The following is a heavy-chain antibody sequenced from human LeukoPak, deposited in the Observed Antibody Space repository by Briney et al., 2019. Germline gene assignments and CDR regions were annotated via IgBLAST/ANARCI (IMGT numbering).Heavy chain of an antibody. CDR2: IRYDESNK. CDR1: GFTFSSYG. D-gene: IGHD3-22*01. Sequence: GGSLRLSCAASGFTFSSYGMHWVRQAPGKGLEWVAFIRYDESNKYYAESVKGRFTIARDNSKNTLYLQMNSLRAEDTAVYYCAKADDYYDSSGANYFGYWGQGTLVTVSS. J-gene: IGHJ4*02. V-gene: IGHV3-30*02. CDR3: AKADDYYDSSGANYFGY.